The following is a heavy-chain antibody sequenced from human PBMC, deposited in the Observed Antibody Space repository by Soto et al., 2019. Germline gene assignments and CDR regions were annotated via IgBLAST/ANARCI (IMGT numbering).Heavy chain of an antibody. D-gene: IGHD4-17*01. J-gene: IGHJ4*02. Sequence: GESLKISCTASGFTLNNHAMSWVRQAPGKGLEWVSVISGSDGSTYYTDSVRGRFSISRDSSKNTLYLQMSSLRAEDTAVYYCASPPRATVTDNIFDFWGPGTLVTSPQ. V-gene: IGHV3-23*01. CDR2: ISGSDGST. CDR1: GFTLNNHA. CDR3: ASPPRATVTDNIFDF.